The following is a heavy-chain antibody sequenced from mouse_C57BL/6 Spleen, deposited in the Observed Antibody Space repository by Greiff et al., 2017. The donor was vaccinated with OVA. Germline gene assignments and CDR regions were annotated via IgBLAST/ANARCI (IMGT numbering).Heavy chain of an antibody. CDR1: GYAFSSSW. D-gene: IGHD1-1*01. Sequence: VQLQQSGPELVKPGASVKISCKASGYAFSSSWMNWVKQRPGKGLEWIGRIYPGDGATNYNGKFKGKATLTADKSSSTAYMQLSSLTSEDSAVYFCASPTVVAPIAYWGQGTLVTVSA. CDR3: ASPTVVAPIAY. V-gene: IGHV1-82*01. J-gene: IGHJ3*01. CDR2: IYPGDGAT.